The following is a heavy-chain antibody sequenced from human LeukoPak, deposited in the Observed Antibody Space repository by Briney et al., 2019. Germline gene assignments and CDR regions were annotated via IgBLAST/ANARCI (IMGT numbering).Heavy chain of an antibody. V-gene: IGHV1-8*01. CDR1: GYTFTSYD. CDR2: MNPNSGNT. CDR3: ARGRGSSLYYYMDV. Sequence: ASAKVSCKASGYTFTSYDINWVRQATGQGLEWMGWMNPNSGNTGYAQKFQGRVTMTRNTSISTAYMELSSLRSEDTAVNYCARGRGSSLYYYMDVWGKGTTVTVSS. J-gene: IGHJ6*03. D-gene: IGHD6-6*01.